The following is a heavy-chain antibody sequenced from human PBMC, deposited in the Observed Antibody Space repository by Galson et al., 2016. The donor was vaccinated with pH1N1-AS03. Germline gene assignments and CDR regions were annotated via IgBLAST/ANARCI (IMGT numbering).Heavy chain of an antibody. Sequence: SETLSLTCAVYGGAFSGYLWTWIRQAPGKGLEWIGEMKDSGTTNYNPSLKSRVVISLDTPKRQFSLNLTSMTAADTAVYYCARGSTDYSVSSGHYWRLGASMDYWGQGILGSVSS. CDR2: MKDSGTT. D-gene: IGHD3-22*01. CDR3: ARGSTDYSVSSGHYWRLGASMDY. V-gene: IGHV4-34*01. CDR1: GGAFSGYL. J-gene: IGHJ4*02.